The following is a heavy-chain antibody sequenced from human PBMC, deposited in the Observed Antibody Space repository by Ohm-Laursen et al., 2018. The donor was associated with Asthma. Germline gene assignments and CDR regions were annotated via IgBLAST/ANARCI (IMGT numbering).Heavy chain of an antibody. V-gene: IGHV3-48*02. D-gene: IGHD6-19*01. CDR1: GFTFSSYS. Sequence: SLRLSCSASGFTFSSYSMNWVRQAPGKGLEWASYISRSSSTIYYADSVKGRFTISRDNAKNSLYLQMSSLRDEDTAVYYCARDPDSSDYYYYGMDVWGQGTTVTVSS. CDR3: ARDPDSSDYYYYGMDV. J-gene: IGHJ6*02. CDR2: ISRSSSTI.